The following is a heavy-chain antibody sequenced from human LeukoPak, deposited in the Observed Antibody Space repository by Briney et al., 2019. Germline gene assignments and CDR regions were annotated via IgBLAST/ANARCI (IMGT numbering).Heavy chain of an antibody. Sequence: GGSLRPSCVVSGFNFNNYEMNWVRQAPGKGLEWVSYIGSSGSTIYYADSVKGRFTISRDNAKNSLYLQMNSLRAEDTAVYYCARDDGAYYQYSMDVWGKGTTVTVSS. CDR1: GFNFNNYE. CDR2: IGSSGSTI. CDR3: ARDDGAYYQYSMDV. J-gene: IGHJ6*03. V-gene: IGHV3-48*03. D-gene: IGHD2-21*01.